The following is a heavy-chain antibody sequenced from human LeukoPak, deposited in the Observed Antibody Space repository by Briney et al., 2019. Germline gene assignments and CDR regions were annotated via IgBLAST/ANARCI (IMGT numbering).Heavy chain of an antibody. D-gene: IGHD3-22*01. CDR2: IYSGGST. V-gene: IGHV3-53*01. J-gene: IGHJ4*02. CDR3: AKLYYYDSSGKGEYYLDY. CDR1: GFTVSSNY. Sequence: GGSLRLSCAASGFTVSSNYMSWVRQAPGKGLEWVSVIYSGGSTYYADSVKGRFTISRDNSKNTLYPQMNSLRAEDTAVYYCAKLYYYDSSGKGEYYLDYWGQGTLVTVSS.